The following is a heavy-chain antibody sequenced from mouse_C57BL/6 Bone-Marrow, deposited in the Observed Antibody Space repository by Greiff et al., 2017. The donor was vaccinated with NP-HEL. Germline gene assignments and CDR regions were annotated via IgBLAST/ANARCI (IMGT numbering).Heavy chain of an antibody. CDR1: GYAFSSSW. CDR2: IYPGDGDT. Sequence: QVQLQQSGPELVKPGASVKISCKASGYAFSSSWMNWVKQRPGKGLEWIGRIYPGDGDTNYNGKFKGKATLTADKSSSTAYMQLSSLTSEDSAVYFCARARGNYVYFDYWGQGTTLTVSS. J-gene: IGHJ2*01. V-gene: IGHV1-82*01. D-gene: IGHD2-1*01. CDR3: ARARGNYVYFDY.